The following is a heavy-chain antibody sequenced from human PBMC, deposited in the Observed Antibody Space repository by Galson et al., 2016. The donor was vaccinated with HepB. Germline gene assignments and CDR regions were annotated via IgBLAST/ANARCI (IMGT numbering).Heavy chain of an antibody. D-gene: IGHD3-10*01. J-gene: IGHJ4*02. CDR2: IPYDGSNK. Sequence: SLRLSCAASGFTFSLFAIHWVRQAPGKGLEWVAMIPYDGSNKYYADSVKGRFTISRDNPKNTLYLQMDSLRIEDTAIYSCARARDRYGSGGPLDYWGQGNLVTVSS. CDR3: ARARDRYGSGGPLDY. CDR1: GFTFSLFA. V-gene: IGHV3-30-3*01.